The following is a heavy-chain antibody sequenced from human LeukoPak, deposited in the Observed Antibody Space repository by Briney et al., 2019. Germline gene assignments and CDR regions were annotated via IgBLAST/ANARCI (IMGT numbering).Heavy chain of an antibody. CDR2: IIPIFGTA. V-gene: IGHV1-69*01. J-gene: IGHJ4*02. CDR1: GGTFSSYA. CDR3: ARGSGSYYNYYFDY. Sequence: ASVKVSCKASGGTFSSYAISWVRQAPGQGLEWMGGIIPIFGTANYAQKFQGRVTITADESTSTAYMELGSLRSEDTAVYYCARGSGSYYNYYFDYWGQGTLVTVSS. D-gene: IGHD3-10*01.